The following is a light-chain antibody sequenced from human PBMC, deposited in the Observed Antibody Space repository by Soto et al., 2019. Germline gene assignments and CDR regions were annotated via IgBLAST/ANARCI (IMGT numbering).Light chain of an antibody. J-gene: IGKJ4*01. CDR1: QSVSNL. Sequence: EVVLTQSPATLPVSPGERATLSCRASQSVSNLLAWYQQKPGQAPRLLISGASTRATGIPARFSGSGSGTDFTLTISGLQSEDFAVYHCQQYNNWPLTFGGGTKVEIK. V-gene: IGKV3-15*01. CDR2: GAS. CDR3: QQYNNWPLT.